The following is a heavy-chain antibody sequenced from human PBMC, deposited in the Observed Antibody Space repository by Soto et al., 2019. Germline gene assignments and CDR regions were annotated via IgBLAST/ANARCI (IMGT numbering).Heavy chain of an antibody. CDR1: GFTLSSYG. D-gene: IGHD3-22*01. J-gene: IGHJ1*01. Sequence: QVQLVESGGGVVQPGRSLRLSCAASGFTLSSYGMHWVRQAPGKGLEWVAVIWYDGSNKDYADSVKGRFTISRDNSENKLYLRMNSLRAEDTAVYYCARTLYDSSGYHHFQHWGQGTLVTVSS. CDR3: ARTLYDSSGYHHFQH. CDR2: IWYDGSNK. V-gene: IGHV3-33*01.